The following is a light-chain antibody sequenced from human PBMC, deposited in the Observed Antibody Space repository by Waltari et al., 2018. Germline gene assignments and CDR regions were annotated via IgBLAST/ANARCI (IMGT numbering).Light chain of an antibody. CDR2: DAS. J-gene: IGKJ1*01. Sequence: EIVFTQSPGPLALSPGARATPPCRASQSVGRALAWYQQKPGQAPRLLIYDASSRATGIPDRFSGSGSGTDFSLTISRVEPEDFAVYYCQMYVRLPVTFGQGTKVEVK. CDR1: QSVGRA. CDR3: QMYVRLPVT. V-gene: IGKV3-20*01.